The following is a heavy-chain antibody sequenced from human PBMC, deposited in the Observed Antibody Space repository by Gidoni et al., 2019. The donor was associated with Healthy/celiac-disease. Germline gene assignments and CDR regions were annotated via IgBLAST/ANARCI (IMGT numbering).Heavy chain of an antibody. V-gene: IGHV4-59*08. D-gene: IGHD1-7*01. J-gene: IGHJ4*02. Sequence: QMQLQESGPGLVKPSGTLSLTCTVSGGSISSSYWSWIRQPPGKGLEWIGYIFYSGSTNNNPSLKSRVTIAIDTSKNQFSLKLNAVTAADTAVYYCASTQTGTYFDYWGQGTLVNVSS. CDR2: IFYSGST. CDR3: ASTQTGTYFDY. CDR1: GGSISSSY.